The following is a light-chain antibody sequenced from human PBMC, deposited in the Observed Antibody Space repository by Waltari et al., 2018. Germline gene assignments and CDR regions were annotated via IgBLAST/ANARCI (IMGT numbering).Light chain of an antibody. J-gene: IGKJ4*01. CDR2: GAS. CDR1: QSLNSTY. CDR3: QHYGTSPPLT. Sequence: RASQSLNSTYLAWYHQKPGQAPRLLIYGASTRAAGCPVRFSGSGSGTDFTLTISRLEPEDFAVYYCQHYGTSPPLTFGGGTKVEIK. V-gene: IGKV3-20*01.